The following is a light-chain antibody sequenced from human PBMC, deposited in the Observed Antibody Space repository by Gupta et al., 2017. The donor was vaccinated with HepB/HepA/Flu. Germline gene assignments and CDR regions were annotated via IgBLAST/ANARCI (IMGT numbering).Light chain of an antibody. Sequence: SYVLTQPPSVSVAPGKTARITCGGNNIGSKSVHWYQQKPGQAPVLVVYYNDLRPSGIPERLSGSNSGNTATLTISTVEAGDEADYFGQVWDSINEHPVFGIGTKVTVL. CDR1: NIGSKS. CDR2: YND. J-gene: IGLJ1*01. V-gene: IGLV3-21*03. CDR3: QVWDSINEHPV.